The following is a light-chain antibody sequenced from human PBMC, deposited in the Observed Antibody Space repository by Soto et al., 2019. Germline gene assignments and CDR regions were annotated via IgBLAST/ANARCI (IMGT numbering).Light chain of an antibody. CDR3: QQYGSSAPTT. V-gene: IGKV3-20*01. Sequence: EIVLTQSPGTLSLSPGERATLSCSASQSVSSSYLAWYQQKPGQAPRLLIYGASSRATGIPDRFSGSGSGTDFTLTISGLEPEDFAVYYCQQYGSSAPTTFGQGTKVDIK. CDR1: QSVSSSY. CDR2: GAS. J-gene: IGKJ1*01.